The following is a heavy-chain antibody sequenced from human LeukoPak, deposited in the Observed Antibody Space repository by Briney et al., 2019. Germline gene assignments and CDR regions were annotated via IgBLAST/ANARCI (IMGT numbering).Heavy chain of an antibody. CDR2: INNVGSHI. Sequence: PGGSLRLSCAASGFTFSSSAMNRVRQAPGKGLEWVSSINNVGSHIYYADSVKGRFTISRDNAKNSLYLQMNSLRAEDTAVYYCARVPIAAAVPYYFDYWGQGTLVTVSS. V-gene: IGHV3-21*01. CDR1: GFTFSSSA. CDR3: ARVPIAAAVPYYFDY. J-gene: IGHJ4*02. D-gene: IGHD6-13*01.